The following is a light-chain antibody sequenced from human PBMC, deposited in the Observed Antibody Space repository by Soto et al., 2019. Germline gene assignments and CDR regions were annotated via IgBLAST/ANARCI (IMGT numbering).Light chain of an antibody. CDR2: GAS. Sequence: EIVFTQSPATLSLSPGKRATLSCRASQSVSNFLAWYQQKPGQAPRLLIYGASNRATGIPDRFSGSGSGTHFTLTISRLEPGDFAVYYCQHFGGTTFTCGQGTRREIK. CDR3: QHFGGTTFT. J-gene: IGKJ5*01. CDR1: QSVSNF. V-gene: IGKV3-11*01.